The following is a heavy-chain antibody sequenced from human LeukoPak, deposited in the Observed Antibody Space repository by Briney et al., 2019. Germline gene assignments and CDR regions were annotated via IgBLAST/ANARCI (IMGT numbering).Heavy chain of an antibody. Sequence: GGSLRLSCAASGFTFSSYAMSWVRQAPGKGLEWVAVISYDGSNKYYADSVKGRFTISRDNSKNTLYLQMNSLRAEDTAVYYCARPPGQKYYYYGMDVWGQGTTVTVSS. CDR2: ISYDGSNK. D-gene: IGHD1-1*01. CDR1: GFTFSSYA. V-gene: IGHV3-30-3*01. CDR3: ARPPGQKYYYYGMDV. J-gene: IGHJ6*02.